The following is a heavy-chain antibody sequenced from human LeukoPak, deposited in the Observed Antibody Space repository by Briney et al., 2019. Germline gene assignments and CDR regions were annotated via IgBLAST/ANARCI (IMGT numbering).Heavy chain of an antibody. Sequence: PGGSLRLSCAASGFTFSSYGMHWVRQAPGKGLEWVAVISYDGSNKYYADSVKGRFTISRDNSKNTLYLQMNSLRAEDTAVYYCASRGRSSSFAAADYWGQGTLVTVSS. CDR2: ISYDGSNK. J-gene: IGHJ4*02. D-gene: IGHD6-6*01. V-gene: IGHV3-30*03. CDR1: GFTFSSYG. CDR3: ASRGRSSSFAAADY.